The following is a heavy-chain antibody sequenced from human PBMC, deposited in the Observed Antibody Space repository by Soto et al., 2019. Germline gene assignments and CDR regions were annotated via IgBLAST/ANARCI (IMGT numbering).Heavy chain of an antibody. D-gene: IGHD4-17*01. CDR3: ACDYGDTEGAFDI. CDR2: INHSGST. J-gene: IGHJ3*02. CDR1: GGSFSGYY. V-gene: IGHV4-34*01. Sequence: QVQLQQWGAGLLKPSETLSLTCAVYGGSFSGYYWSWIRQPPGKGLEWIGEINHSGSTNYNPSLKSRVTLSVDTSKNQFSLKVSSVTAADTAVYYCACDYGDTEGAFDIWGQGTMVTVSS.